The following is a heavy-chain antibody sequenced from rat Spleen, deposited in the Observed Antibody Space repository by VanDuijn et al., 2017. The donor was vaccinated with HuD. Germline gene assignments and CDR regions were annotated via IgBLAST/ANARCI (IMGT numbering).Heavy chain of an antibody. CDR3: TTDPDWGPPFDY. V-gene: IGHV5-20*01. Sequence: EVQLVESDGGLVQPGRSLKLSCAASGFTFSDYYMAWVRQAPTKGLEWVASISYDGGNTYYRDSVKGRFTISRDNAKSSLYLQMDSLRSEDTATYYCTTDPDWGPPFDYWGQGVMVTVSS. J-gene: IGHJ2*01. CDR2: ISYDGGNT. D-gene: IGHD5-1*01. CDR1: GFTFSDYY.